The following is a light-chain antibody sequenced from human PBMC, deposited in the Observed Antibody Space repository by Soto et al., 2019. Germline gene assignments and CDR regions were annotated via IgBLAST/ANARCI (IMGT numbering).Light chain of an antibody. Sequence: QSVLTQPPSASGSPGQSVTISCTGTSSEVGGYNYVSWYQQYPGKAPTLMIYEVSKRPSGVPDRFSGSKSGNTASLTVSGLQAEDEADYYCSSYGGSNNVLFGGGTQLTVL. CDR1: SSEVGGYNY. V-gene: IGLV2-8*01. CDR2: EVS. J-gene: IGLJ2*01. CDR3: SSYGGSNNVL.